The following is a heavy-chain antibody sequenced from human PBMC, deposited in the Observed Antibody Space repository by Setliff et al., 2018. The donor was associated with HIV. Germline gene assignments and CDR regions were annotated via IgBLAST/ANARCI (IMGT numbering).Heavy chain of an antibody. J-gene: IGHJ4*02. V-gene: IGHV3-30*02. CDR2: IAYDGSYK. CDR1: GFIFSHYA. Sequence: GGSLRLSCAASGFIFSHYAMHWVRQAPGKGLEWVALIAYDGSYKYYVDSVKGRFTISKATSRNQVVLTMTDVDPMDTATYYCARVVYDSGWKYFDYWGQGTLVTVSS. D-gene: IGHD6-19*01. CDR3: ARVVYDSGWKYFDY.